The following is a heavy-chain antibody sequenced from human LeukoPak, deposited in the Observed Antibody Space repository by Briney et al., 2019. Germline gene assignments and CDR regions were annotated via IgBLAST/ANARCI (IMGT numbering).Heavy chain of an antibody. J-gene: IGHJ5*02. CDR2: IYYSGST. V-gene: IGHV4-39*07. CDR3: ARETAYDFWSGYYQRCWFDP. CDR1: GGSISRSSYY. Sequence: SETLSLTCTVSGGSISRSSYYWGWIRQPPGKGLEWIGSIYYSGSTYYNPSLKSRVTISVDTSKNQFSLKLSSVTAADTAVYYCARETAYDFWSGYYQRCWFDPWGQGTLVTVSS. D-gene: IGHD3-3*01.